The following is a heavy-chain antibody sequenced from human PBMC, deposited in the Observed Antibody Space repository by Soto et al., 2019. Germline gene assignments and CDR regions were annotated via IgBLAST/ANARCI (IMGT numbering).Heavy chain of an antibody. CDR3: ARGRKVTGTTRYYYGTDV. CDR1: GYTFTSYD. J-gene: IGHJ6*02. Sequence: ASVKVSCKASGYTFTSYDINWVRQATGQGLEWMGWMNPNSGNTGYAQKFQGRVTMTRNTSISTAYMELSSLRSEDTAVYYCARGRKVTGTTRYYYGTDVWGQGTTVTVSS. D-gene: IGHD1-7*01. CDR2: MNPNSGNT. V-gene: IGHV1-8*01.